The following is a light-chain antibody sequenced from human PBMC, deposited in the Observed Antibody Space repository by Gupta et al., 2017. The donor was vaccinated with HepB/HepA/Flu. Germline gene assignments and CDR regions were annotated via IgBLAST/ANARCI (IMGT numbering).Light chain of an antibody. V-gene: IGKV1-33*01. CDR2: ASS. CDR3: QQYDLMKT. CDR1: QDISNS. Sequence: DIQMTQSPSSLSASVGDRVTITCQASQDISNSLNWYQQKAGKAPKFLIYASSKLVTGVPLRFIGRGSGTDFTLTISSLQPEDVATYFCQQYDLMKTFGGGTKVEI. J-gene: IGKJ4*01.